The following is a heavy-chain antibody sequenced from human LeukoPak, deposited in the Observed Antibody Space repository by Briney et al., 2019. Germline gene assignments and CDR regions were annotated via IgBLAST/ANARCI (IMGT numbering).Heavy chain of an antibody. V-gene: IGHV1-2*02. Sequence: GASVKVSCKASVYTFTGCYIHWVRQAPGQGLEWMGWINPNGGGTNYAQNFQGRVTMTRDTSISTAYMELSRLRSDDTAIYYCARENNSGWYRKAAFDYWGQGTLVTVTS. CDR1: VYTFTGCY. CDR3: ARENNSGWYRKAAFDY. J-gene: IGHJ4*02. CDR2: INPNGGGT. D-gene: IGHD6-19*01.